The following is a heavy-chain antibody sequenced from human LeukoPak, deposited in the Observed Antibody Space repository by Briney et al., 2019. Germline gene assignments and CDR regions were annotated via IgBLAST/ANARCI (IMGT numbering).Heavy chain of an antibody. J-gene: IGHJ4*02. CDR3: TTDPPPYFSSTNYYSGS. CDR2: IKRKTDGGTS. Sequence: GGSLRLSCAASGFTLSNAWMSWVRQAPGKGLEWVGRIKRKTDGGTSDYAAPVKGRFTVSRDDSETTLYLQMNSLKAEDTAIYYCTTDPPPYFSSTNYYSGSWGQGTLVTVSS. V-gene: IGHV3-15*01. CDR1: GFTLSNAW. D-gene: IGHD2-2*01.